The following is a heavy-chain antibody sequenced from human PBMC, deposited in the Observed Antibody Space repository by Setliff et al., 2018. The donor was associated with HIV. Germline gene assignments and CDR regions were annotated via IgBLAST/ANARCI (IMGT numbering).Heavy chain of an antibody. CDR2: IYTTGST. CDR3: AREVTVAGTPAFDI. Sequence: SETLSLTCTVSGGSISSGGYYWSWIRQHPGKGLEWIGHIYTTGSTKYNPSLKSRVTISLDKSKNQFSLKVNSVNAADTAVYYCAREVTVAGTPAFDIWGQGTMVTVSS. V-gene: IGHV4-61*09. J-gene: IGHJ3*02. CDR1: GGSISSGGYY. D-gene: IGHD6-19*01.